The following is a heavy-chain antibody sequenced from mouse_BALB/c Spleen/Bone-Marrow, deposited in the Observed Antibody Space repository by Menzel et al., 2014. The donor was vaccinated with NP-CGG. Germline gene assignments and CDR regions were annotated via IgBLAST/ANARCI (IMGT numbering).Heavy chain of an antibody. J-gene: IGHJ3*01. D-gene: IGHD2-4*01. CDR1: GYSFTSYY. CDR3: ARRVITTGPGFAY. V-gene: IGHV1S135*01. Sequence: EVQLQQSGPELMKPGASVKISCKASGYSFTSYYMHWVKPSHGKSLEWIGYIDPFNGDTNYNQKFKGKATLTVDKSSSTAYMHLSSLTSEDSAVYYCARRVITTGPGFAYWGQGTLVTVSA. CDR2: IDPFNGDT.